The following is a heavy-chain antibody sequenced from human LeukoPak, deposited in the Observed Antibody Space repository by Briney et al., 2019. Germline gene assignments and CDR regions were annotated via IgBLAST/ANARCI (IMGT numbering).Heavy chain of an antibody. J-gene: IGHJ4*02. CDR3: TSHVAIFGED. V-gene: IGHV3-73*01. Sequence: VGRIRTKSYNYATTYTASLKGRFTISRDDSKNTAYLQMNSLKTGDTAVYYCTSHVAIFGEDWGQGTLVTVSS. CDR2: IRTKSYNYAT. D-gene: IGHD3-3*01.